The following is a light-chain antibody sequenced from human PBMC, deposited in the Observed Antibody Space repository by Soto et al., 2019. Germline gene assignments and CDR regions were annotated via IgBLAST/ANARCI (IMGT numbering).Light chain of an antibody. CDR3: QQSHSTPLT. J-gene: IGKJ4*01. CDR1: LRISKY. Sequence: DIKLTQSPSSLSASVGDRVTITCRASLRISKYLNWYQQKPGKAPKLLIYGASTLQSGVPSRFGGSGSGTDFTLTITNLQPEDSATYFCQQSHSTPLTFGGGTKLEI. CDR2: GAS. V-gene: IGKV1-39*01.